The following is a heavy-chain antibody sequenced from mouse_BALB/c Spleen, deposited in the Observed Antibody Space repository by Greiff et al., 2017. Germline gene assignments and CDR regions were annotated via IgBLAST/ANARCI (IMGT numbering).Heavy chain of an antibody. D-gene: IGHD1-1*01. V-gene: IGHV2-9*02. CDR1: GFSLTSYG. Sequence: VQGVESGPGLVAPSQSLSITCTVSGFSLTSYGVHWVRQPPGKGLEWLGVIWAGGSTNYNSALMSRLSISKDNSKSQVFLKMNSLQTDDTAMYYCAGIYYGSSYEYFDVWGAGTTVTVSS. CDR2: IWAGGST. J-gene: IGHJ1*01. CDR3: AGIYYGSSYEYFDV.